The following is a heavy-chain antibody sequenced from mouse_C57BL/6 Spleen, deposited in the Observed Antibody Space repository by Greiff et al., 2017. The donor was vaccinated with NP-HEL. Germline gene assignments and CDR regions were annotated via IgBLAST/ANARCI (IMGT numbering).Heavy chain of an antibody. CDR3: ARFITTVVATEYFDV. J-gene: IGHJ1*03. Sequence: QVQLQQPGAELVKPGASVKLSCKASGYTFTSYWMHWVKQRPGRGLEWIGRIDPNSGGTKYNEKFKSKATLTVDKPSSTAYMQLSSLTSEDSAVYYCARFITTVVATEYFDVWGTGTTVTVSS. D-gene: IGHD1-1*01. CDR1: GYTFTSYW. V-gene: IGHV1-72*01. CDR2: IDPNSGGT.